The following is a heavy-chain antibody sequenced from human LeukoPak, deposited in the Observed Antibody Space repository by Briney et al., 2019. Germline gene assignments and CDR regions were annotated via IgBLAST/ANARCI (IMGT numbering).Heavy chain of an antibody. CDR2: IKQDGSEK. Sequence: GGSLRLSCAASGFTFSSYWMSWVRQAPGKGLEWVANIKQDGSEKYYVDSVKGRFTISRDNAKNSLYLQMNSLRAEDTAVYYCARGPSVDTAMFGTIVYYFDYWGQGTLVTVSS. CDR1: GFTFSSYW. CDR3: ARGPSVDTAMFGTIVYYFDY. V-gene: IGHV3-7*04. D-gene: IGHD5-18*01. J-gene: IGHJ4*02.